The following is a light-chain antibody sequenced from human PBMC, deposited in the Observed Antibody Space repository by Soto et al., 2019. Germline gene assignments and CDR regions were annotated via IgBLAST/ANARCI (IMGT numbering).Light chain of an antibody. CDR2: DAS. CDR3: QQRSSWPLT. CDR1: QSVSSY. Sequence: EIVLTQSPATLSLSPGERATLSCSAIQSVSSYLAWYQQKPGQAPRLLIYDASNRATGIPARFSGSGSGTDFTLTISSLEPEDFAVYYCQQRSSWPLTFGGGTKVDIK. J-gene: IGKJ4*01. V-gene: IGKV3-11*01.